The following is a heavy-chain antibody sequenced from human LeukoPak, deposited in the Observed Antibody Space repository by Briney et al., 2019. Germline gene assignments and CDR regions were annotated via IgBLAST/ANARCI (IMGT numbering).Heavy chain of an antibody. Sequence: GGSLGLSCAASGFTVSSNYMSWVRQAPGKGLEWVSAISGSDSSTYYADSVKGRFTISRDNSKNTLYLQTNSLRAEDTAVYYCAKDRAQQLLPYDYWGQGILVTVSS. J-gene: IGHJ4*02. CDR1: GFTVSSNY. V-gene: IGHV3-23*01. CDR3: AKDRAQQLLPYDY. CDR2: ISGSDSST. D-gene: IGHD6-13*01.